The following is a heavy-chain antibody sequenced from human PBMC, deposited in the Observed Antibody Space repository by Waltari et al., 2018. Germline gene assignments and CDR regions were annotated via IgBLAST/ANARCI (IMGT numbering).Heavy chain of an antibody. CDR3: ARDGSIAAAGTFAYYYGMDV. D-gene: IGHD6-13*01. CDR2: IWNDGSNK. Sequence: QVQLVESGGGVVQPGRSLRLSCAASGFTFSSYGMPWVRQAPGTGLGWGAVIWNDGSNKYYADAVKGRFTISRDNSKNTLYLQMNSLRAEDTAVYYCARDGSIAAAGTFAYYYGMDVWGQGTTVTVSS. V-gene: IGHV3-33*01. J-gene: IGHJ6*02. CDR1: GFTFSSYG.